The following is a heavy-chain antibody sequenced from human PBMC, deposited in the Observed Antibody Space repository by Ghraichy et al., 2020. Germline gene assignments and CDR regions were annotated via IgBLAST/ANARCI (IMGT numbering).Heavy chain of an antibody. D-gene: IGHD1-14*01. Sequence: GGSLRLSCAASGFTFSSYSMNWVRQAPGKGLEWVSSISSSSSYIYYADSVKGRFTISRDNAKNSLYLQMNSLRAEDTAVYYCARDVSSRNSRGAFDIWGQGTMVTVSA. CDR2: ISSSSSYI. CDR3: ARDVSSRNSRGAFDI. V-gene: IGHV3-21*01. J-gene: IGHJ3*02. CDR1: GFTFSSYS.